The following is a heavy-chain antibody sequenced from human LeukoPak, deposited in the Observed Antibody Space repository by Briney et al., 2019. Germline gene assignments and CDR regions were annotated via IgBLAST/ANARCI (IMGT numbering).Heavy chain of an antibody. D-gene: IGHD1-7*01. CDR1: GYTFTSYG. CDR3: ARLDLITGTTTDAFDI. Sequence: GASVKVSCKASGYTFTSYGISWVRQAPGQGLEWMGWISAYNGNTNYAQKLQGRVTMTTDTSTSTAYMELRSLRSDDAAVYYCARLDLITGTTTDAFDIWGQGTMVTVSS. J-gene: IGHJ3*02. V-gene: IGHV1-18*01. CDR2: ISAYNGNT.